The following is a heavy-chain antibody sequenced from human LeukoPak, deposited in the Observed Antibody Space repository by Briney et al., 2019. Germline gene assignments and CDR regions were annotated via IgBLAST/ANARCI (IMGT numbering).Heavy chain of an antibody. V-gene: IGHV4-39*01. CDR1: GGSISSSIYY. D-gene: IGHD3-22*01. CDR2: IHYSGST. CDR3: ARRGDSSGYANADDAFDI. Sequence: SETLSLTCTVSGGSISSSIYYWGWIRQPPGKGLEWIGTIHYSGSTYYNPSLKTRVTISVDTSKNQFSLKLSSVTAADTAVYYCARRGDSSGYANADDAFDIWGQGTMVTVSS. J-gene: IGHJ3*02.